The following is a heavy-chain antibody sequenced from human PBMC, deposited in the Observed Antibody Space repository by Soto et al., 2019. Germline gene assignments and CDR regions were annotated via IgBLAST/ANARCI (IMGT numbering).Heavy chain of an antibody. D-gene: IGHD2-2*01. V-gene: IGHV1-2*04. J-gene: IGHJ3*02. CDR3: ARDDSLTFLPAAIDGFRAFDI. Sequence: GASVKVSCKASGYTFTGYYMHWVRQAPGQGLEWMGWINPNSGGTNYAQKFQGWVTMTRDTSISTAYMELSRLRSEDTAAYYCARDDSLTFLPAAIDGFRAFDIWGQGTLVTVSS. CDR2: INPNSGGT. CDR1: GYTFTGYY.